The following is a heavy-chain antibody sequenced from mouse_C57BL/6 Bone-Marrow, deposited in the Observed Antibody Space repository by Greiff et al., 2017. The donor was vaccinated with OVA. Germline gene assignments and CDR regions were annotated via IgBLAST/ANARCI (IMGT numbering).Heavy chain of an antibody. V-gene: IGHV1-64*01. CDR2: IHPNSGST. J-gene: IGHJ1*03. CDR3: ARDDYRYFDV. D-gene: IGHD2-3*01. CDR1: GYTFTSYW. Sequence: QVQLKQPGAELVKPGASVKLSCKASGYTFTSYWMHWVKQRPGQGLEWIGMIHPNSGSTNYNEKFKSKATLTVDKSSSTAYMQLSSLTSEDSAVYYCARDDYRYFDVWGTGTTVTVSS.